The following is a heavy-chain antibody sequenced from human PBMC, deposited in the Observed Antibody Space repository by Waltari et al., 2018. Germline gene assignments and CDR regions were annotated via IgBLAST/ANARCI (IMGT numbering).Heavy chain of an antibody. J-gene: IGHJ4*02. D-gene: IGHD1-26*01. V-gene: IGHV4-59*01. CDR1: GGSISSYY. Sequence: QVQLQESGPGLVKPSETLSLTCTVSGGSISSYYWSWIRQPPGKGLEWIGYIYYSGSTNYNPSLKSRVTISVDTSKNQFSLKLSSVTAADTAVYYCARGWIVGATPFDYWGQGTLVTVSS. CDR2: IYYSGST. CDR3: ARGWIVGATPFDY.